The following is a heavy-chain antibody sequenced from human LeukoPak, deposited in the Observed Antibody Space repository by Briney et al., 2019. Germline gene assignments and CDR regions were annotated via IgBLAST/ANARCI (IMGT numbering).Heavy chain of an antibody. CDR2: ISWNSGSI. CDR1: GFTFDDYA. V-gene: IGHV3-9*01. J-gene: IGHJ6*02. D-gene: IGHD5-18*01. CDR3: AKDIESYSYDPYYYYGMDV. Sequence: GRSLRLSCAASGFTFDDYAMHWVRQAPGKGLEWVSGISWNSGSIGYADSVKGRFTISRDNAKNSLYLQMNSLRAEDTALYYCAKDIESYSYDPYYYYGMDVWGQGTTVTVSS.